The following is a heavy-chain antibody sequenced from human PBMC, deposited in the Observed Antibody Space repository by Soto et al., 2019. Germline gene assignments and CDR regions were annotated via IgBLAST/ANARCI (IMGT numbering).Heavy chain of an antibody. CDR1: GGSISSSSYY. Sequence: SETLSLTCTVSGGSISSSSYYWGWIRQPPGKGLEWIGSIYYSGSTYYNPSLKSRVTISVDTSKNQFSLKLSSVTAADTAVHYCARHVGSSFWFDPWGQGTLVTVSS. CDR2: IYYSGST. CDR3: ARHVGSSFWFDP. V-gene: IGHV4-39*01. D-gene: IGHD6-6*01. J-gene: IGHJ5*02.